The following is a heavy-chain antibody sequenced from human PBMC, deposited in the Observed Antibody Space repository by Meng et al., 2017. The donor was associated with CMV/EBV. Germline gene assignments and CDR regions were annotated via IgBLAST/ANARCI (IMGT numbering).Heavy chain of an antibody. CDR2: IYYSGST. CDR1: GGSMSRSSYH. D-gene: IGHD3-10*01. J-gene: IGHJ4*02. Sequence: RRPLESGPGLVKPSETLSLPCTVSGGSMSRSSYHWGWIRQPPGKGLEWIGSIYYSGSTYYNPSLKSRVTISVDTSKNQFSLKLSSVTAADTAVYYCASLAGDYWGQGTLVTVSS. CDR3: ASLAGDY. V-gene: IGHV4-39*07.